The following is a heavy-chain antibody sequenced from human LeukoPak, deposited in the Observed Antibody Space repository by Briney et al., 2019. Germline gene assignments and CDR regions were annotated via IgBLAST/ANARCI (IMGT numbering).Heavy chain of an antibody. CDR3: ARDGSGWSAY. J-gene: IGHJ4*02. Sequence: AGGSLRLSCAASGFTFSSSWMSWLRQAPGKGLEWVANIKQDGNEKHYVGSVEGRFTISRDNAQNSLYLQMNSLRAEDTAVHYCARDGSGWSAYWGQGTLVTVSS. CDR1: GFTFSSSW. V-gene: IGHV3-7*01. CDR2: IKQDGNEK. D-gene: IGHD6-19*01.